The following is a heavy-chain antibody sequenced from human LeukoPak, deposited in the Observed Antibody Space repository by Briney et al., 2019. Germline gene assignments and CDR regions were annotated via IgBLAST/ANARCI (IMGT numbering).Heavy chain of an antibody. V-gene: IGHV1-69*06. CDR3: ARVREGRFFDY. CDR1: GGTFSSYA. D-gene: IGHD3-3*01. CDR2: IIPIFGTA. Sequence: SVKVSCKASGGTFSSYAVSWVRQAPGQGLEWMGGIIPIFGTANYAQKFQGRVTITADKSTSTAYMELSSLRSEDTAVYYCARVREGRFFDYWGQGTLVTVSS. J-gene: IGHJ4*02.